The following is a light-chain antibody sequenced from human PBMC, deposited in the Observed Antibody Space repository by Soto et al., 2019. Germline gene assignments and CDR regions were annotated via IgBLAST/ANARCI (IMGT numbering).Light chain of an antibody. CDR2: DVN. V-gene: IGLV2-14*03. J-gene: IGLJ2*01. Sequence: QSVLTQPASVSGSPGQSITISCAGTSSDVGGYNYVSWYQQHPGKVPRLIISDVNKRPSGVSDLFSGSKSGNTASLTISGLQAEDEADYYCASFTRSVTVVFGGGTKLTVI. CDR1: SSDVGGYNY. CDR3: ASFTRSVTVV.